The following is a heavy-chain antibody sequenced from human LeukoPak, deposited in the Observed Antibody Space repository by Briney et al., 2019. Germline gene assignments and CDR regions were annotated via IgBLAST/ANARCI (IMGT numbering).Heavy chain of an antibody. V-gene: IGHV3-48*01. D-gene: IGHD6-19*01. CDR2: INGRSTTI. CDR3: ARDRDSSGDHYYGMDV. Sequence: GGSLRLSCAASGFTFSPYGMTWVRQAPGKGLEWVSLINGRSTTIYYADSVKGRSTISRDNAKNSLYLRMNSLRAEDTAVYYCARDRDSSGDHYYGMDVWGQGTTVTVSS. CDR1: GFTFSPYG. J-gene: IGHJ6*02.